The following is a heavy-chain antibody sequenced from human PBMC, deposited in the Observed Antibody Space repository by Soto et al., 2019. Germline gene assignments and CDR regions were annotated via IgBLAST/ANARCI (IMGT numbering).Heavy chain of an antibody. CDR1: GGSIINYY. Sequence: SETLSLTCTISGGSIINYYWSWIRQPPGKGLEWIGYIYNSGSTNYNPSLKSRVTISVDTSKSQFSLKLSSVTAADTAVYYCARSWGATNYYYYGMDVWGQGTTVTVSS. D-gene: IGHD7-27*01. V-gene: IGHV4-59*01. J-gene: IGHJ6*02. CDR3: ARSWGATNYYYYGMDV. CDR2: IYNSGST.